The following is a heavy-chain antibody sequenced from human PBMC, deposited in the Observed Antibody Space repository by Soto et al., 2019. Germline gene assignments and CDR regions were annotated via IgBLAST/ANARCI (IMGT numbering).Heavy chain of an antibody. D-gene: IGHD1-1*01. CDR2: IIPIFGTA. CDR3: AGRARKRRYPFDY. Sequence: GASLKVSCKASGGTFSSYAISWVRQAPGQGLEWMGGIIPIFGTANYAQKFQGRVTITADESTSTAYMELSSLRSEDTAVYYCAGRARKRRYPFDYWGQGTRVTVSA. J-gene: IGHJ4*02. CDR1: GGTFSSYA. V-gene: IGHV1-69*13.